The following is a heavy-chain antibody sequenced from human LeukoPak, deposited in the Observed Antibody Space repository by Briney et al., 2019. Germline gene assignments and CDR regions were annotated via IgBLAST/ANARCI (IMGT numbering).Heavy chain of an antibody. V-gene: IGHV3-74*03. CDR2: LSGHGRTS. CDR3: VRASTTVPNLLDN. CDR1: GFSFSNYS. Sequence: PVGSLSLYCVAPGFSFSNYSMHWFRQTPGEGLQLASRLSGHGRTSKYAASLKGRFTISRDNAKNTLYLQMNSLRVDDTAVYFRVRASTTVPNLLDNLGQGTLVTVPS. J-gene: IGHJ4*02. D-gene: IGHD4-17*01.